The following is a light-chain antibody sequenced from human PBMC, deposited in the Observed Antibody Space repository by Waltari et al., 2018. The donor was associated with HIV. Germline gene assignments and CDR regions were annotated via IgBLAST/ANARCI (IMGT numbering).Light chain of an antibody. Sequence: QSVLAQPPSVSGTPGQRVTISCSGTTSNIGTNVVNWYQQVPGSAPKHLISGNNHRPSGVPDRFSGFKSGTSASLAINGLQSEDEADYYCAAWDDTPTGHVLFGGGTKVTVL. CDR3: AAWDDTPTGHVL. V-gene: IGLV1-44*01. J-gene: IGLJ3*02. CDR2: GNN. CDR1: TSNIGTNV.